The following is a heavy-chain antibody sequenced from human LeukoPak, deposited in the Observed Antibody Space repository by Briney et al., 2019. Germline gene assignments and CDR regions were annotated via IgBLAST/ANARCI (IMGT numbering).Heavy chain of an antibody. J-gene: IGHJ4*02. CDR2: INHSGST. Sequence: SGTLSLTCAVYGGSFSGYYWSWIRQPPGKGLEWIGEINHSGSTNYNPSLKSRVTISVDTSKNQFSLKLSSVTAADTAMYYCARGAAGYSYGWGQGTLVTVSS. D-gene: IGHD5-18*01. V-gene: IGHV4-34*01. CDR3: ARGAAGYSYG. CDR1: GGSFSGYY.